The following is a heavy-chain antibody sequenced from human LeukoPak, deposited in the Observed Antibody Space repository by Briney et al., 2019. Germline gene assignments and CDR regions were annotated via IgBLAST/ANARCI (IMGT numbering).Heavy chain of an antibody. V-gene: IGHV3-11*06. J-gene: IGHJ4*02. CDR3: ARWGLGGFSGYDYHTDY. D-gene: IGHD5-12*01. Sequence: GGSLRLSCAASGLIFSNAWMNWVRQAPGKGLEWVSYISSSSSYTNYADSVKGRFTISGDNAKNSLYLQMNSLRAEDTAVYYCARWGLGGFSGYDYHTDYWGQGTLVTVSS. CDR1: GLIFSNAW. CDR2: ISSSSSYT.